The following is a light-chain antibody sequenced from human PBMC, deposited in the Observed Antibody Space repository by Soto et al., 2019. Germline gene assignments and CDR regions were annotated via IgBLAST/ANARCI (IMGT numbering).Light chain of an antibody. CDR2: DVS. Sequence: DVQMTQSPSTLSASVGDRVTITSRASQSINNLLAWYQQKPGKAPKFLIYDVSTLESGVPSRFSGSGSGTEFTLTISSLQPEDIATSYCQQSDSYSLTFGGGTRAEIK. CDR3: QQSDSYSLT. V-gene: IGKV1-5*01. CDR1: QSINNL. J-gene: IGKJ4*01.